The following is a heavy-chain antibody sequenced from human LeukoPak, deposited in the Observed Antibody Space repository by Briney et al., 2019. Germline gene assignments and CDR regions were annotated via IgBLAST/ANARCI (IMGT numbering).Heavy chain of an antibody. CDR2: IRYDGSNK. CDR3: AKDPAYYYDSSGYFDY. J-gene: IGHJ4*02. Sequence: GGSLRLSCAASGFTFSSYGMHWVRQAPGKGLEWVAFIRYDGSNKYYADSVKGRFTISRDNSKNTLYLQMNSLRAEDTAVYYCAKDPAYYYDSSGYFDYWGQGTLVTVSS. D-gene: IGHD3-22*01. CDR1: GFTFSSYG. V-gene: IGHV3-30*02.